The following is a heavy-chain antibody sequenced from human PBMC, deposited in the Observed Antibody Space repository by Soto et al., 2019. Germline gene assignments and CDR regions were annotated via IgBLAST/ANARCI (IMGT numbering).Heavy chain of an antibody. D-gene: IGHD1-26*01. V-gene: IGHV3-23*01. Sequence: EVQVLESGGGLGQQGGSLRLSCVVSVFPFGANAMSWVRQAPGKGLEWVSGLSNTGRRTSYADSVKGRFNISRDNSENTVYLQMNSLRVEDTAVYYCATEMGATQGPFDNWGQGTLVTVSS. J-gene: IGHJ4*02. CDR3: ATEMGATQGPFDN. CDR1: VFPFGANA. CDR2: LSNTGRRT.